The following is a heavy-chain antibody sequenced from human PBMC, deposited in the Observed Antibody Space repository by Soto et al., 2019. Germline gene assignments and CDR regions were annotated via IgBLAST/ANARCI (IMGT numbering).Heavy chain of an antibody. CDR1: GFTVSSNY. Sequence: EVQLVECGGGLVQPGGSLRLSCAASGFTVSSNYMSWVRQAPGKGLEWVSVIYSVGSTYYADSVKGRFTISRDNSKNTLYLQLNSLRAEDTAVYYCARGSPKIYYYYYYMDVWGNAPTVTVSS. CDR3: ARGSPKIYYYYYYMDV. V-gene: IGHV3-66*01. J-gene: IGHJ6*03. CDR2: IYSVGST.